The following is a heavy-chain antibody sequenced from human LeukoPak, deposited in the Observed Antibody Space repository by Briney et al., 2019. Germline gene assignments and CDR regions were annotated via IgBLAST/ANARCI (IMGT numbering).Heavy chain of an antibody. CDR2: INHSGNT. D-gene: IGHD2-2*01. CDR3: ARGLGYCSSTSRYAHYYYGMDV. Sequence: SETLSLTCAVYGGSFSGYYWSWIRQPPGKGLEWIGEINHSGNTNYNPSLKSRVTISVDTSKNQFSLKLSSVTAADTAVYYCARGLGYCSSTSRYAHYYYGMDVWGKGTTVTVSS. CDR1: GGSFSGYY. V-gene: IGHV4-34*01. J-gene: IGHJ6*04.